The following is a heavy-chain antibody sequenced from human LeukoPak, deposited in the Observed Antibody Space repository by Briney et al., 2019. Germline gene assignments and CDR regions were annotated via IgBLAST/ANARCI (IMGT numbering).Heavy chain of an antibody. J-gene: IGHJ4*02. D-gene: IGHD5-18*01. V-gene: IGHV1-8*01. CDR2: MNPNSGNT. CDR3: AKFRGYSYGPIGY. CDR1: GYTFTSYD. Sequence: ASVKVSCKASGYTFTSYDINWVRQATGQGLEWMGWMNPNSGNTGYAQKFQGRVTMTRNTSISTAYMELSSLRSEDTAVYYCAKFRGYSYGPIGYWGQGTLATVSS.